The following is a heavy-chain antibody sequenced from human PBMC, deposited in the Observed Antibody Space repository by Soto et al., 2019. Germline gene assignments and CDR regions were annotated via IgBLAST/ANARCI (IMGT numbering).Heavy chain of an antibody. J-gene: IGHJ6*02. CDR1: GFTFSSYA. Sequence: GGSLRLSCAASGFTFSSYAMSWVRQAPGKGLEWVSAISGSGGSTYYADSVKGRFTISRDNSKNTLYLQMNSLRAEDTAVYYCAKGGEMATITYYYYYGMDVWGQGTTVTVSS. V-gene: IGHV3-23*01. CDR3: AKGGEMATITYYYYYGMDV. CDR2: ISGSGGST. D-gene: IGHD5-12*01.